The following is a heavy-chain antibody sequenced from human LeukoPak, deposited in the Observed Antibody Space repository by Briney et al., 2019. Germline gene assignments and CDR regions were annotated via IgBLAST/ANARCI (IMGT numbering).Heavy chain of an antibody. CDR1: GGTFSSYA. CDR2: IIPIFGTA. D-gene: IGHD5-18*01. J-gene: IGHJ6*02. V-gene: IGHV1-69*13. CDR3: AREQEYSYGYYYYYGMDV. Sequence: SVKVSCKASGGTFSSYAISWVRQAPGQGLEWMGGIIPIFGTANYAQKFQGRVTITADESTSTAYMELSSLRSEDTAVYYCAREQEYSYGYYYYYGMDVWGQGTTVTVSS.